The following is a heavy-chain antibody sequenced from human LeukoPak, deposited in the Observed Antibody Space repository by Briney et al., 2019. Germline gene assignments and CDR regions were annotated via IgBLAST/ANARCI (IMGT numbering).Heavy chain of an antibody. J-gene: IGHJ6*03. D-gene: IGHD6-13*01. CDR2: INWNGGST. CDR3: ARVYSSSWFVGYYYYMDV. CDR1: GFTFDDYG. Sequence: GGSLRLSCAASGFTFDDYGMSWVRQAPGKGLEWVSGINWNGGSTGYADSVKGRFTISRDNAKNSLYLQMNSLRAEDTAVYYCARVYSSSWFVGYYYYMDVWGKGTTVTVSS. V-gene: IGHV3-20*04.